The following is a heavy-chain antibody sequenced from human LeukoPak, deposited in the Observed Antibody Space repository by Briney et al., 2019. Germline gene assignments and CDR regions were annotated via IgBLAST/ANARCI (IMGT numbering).Heavy chain of an antibody. D-gene: IGHD1-26*01. J-gene: IGHJ3*02. V-gene: IGHV3-23*01. CDR1: GFTFSNYV. Sequence: GGSLRLSCAASGFTFSNYVMSWVRQAPGKGLEWVSSISGSGDSTYYADSVKGRFTISRDNAKNSVYLQMNSLRVEDTAVYFCATDGVGVLPGDAFDIWGQGTMVTVSS. CDR3: ATDGVGVLPGDAFDI. CDR2: ISGSGDST.